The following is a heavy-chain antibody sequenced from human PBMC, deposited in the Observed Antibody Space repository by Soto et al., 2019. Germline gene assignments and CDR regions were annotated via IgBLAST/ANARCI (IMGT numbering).Heavy chain of an antibody. CDR3: GRSHPCTPLFRGGMDV. V-gene: IGHV3-21*01. D-gene: IGHD2-21*01. Sequence: EVPLVESGGGLVKPGGSLRLSCAASGFTFSSFSMNWVRQAPGKGLEWVASISSTSSNIYHADSLKGRFTISRDNAQNSLSLQINSLRAGDTAVYYCGRSHPCTPLFRGGMDVWGQGTTVIVAS. CDR2: ISSTSSNI. J-gene: IGHJ6*02. CDR1: GFTFSSFS.